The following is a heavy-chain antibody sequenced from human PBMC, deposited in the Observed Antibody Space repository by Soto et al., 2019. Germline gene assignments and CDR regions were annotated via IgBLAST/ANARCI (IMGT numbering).Heavy chain of an antibody. CDR3: ARQYCTNGVCPFDY. J-gene: IGHJ4*02. Sequence: SETLSLTCAVSGGSISRSNWWSWVRQPPGKGLEWIGEIYHSGSTNYNPSLKSRVTISVDKSKNQFSLKLSSVTAADTAVYYCARQYCTNGVCPFDYWGQGTLVTVSS. D-gene: IGHD2-8*01. CDR2: IYHSGST. CDR1: GGSISRSNW. V-gene: IGHV4-4*02.